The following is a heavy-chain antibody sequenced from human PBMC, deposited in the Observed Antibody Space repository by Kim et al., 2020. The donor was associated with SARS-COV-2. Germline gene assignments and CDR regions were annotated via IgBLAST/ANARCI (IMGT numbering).Heavy chain of an antibody. J-gene: IGHJ4*02. V-gene: IGHV4-31*02. CDR3: ARRRITIFGVVTEFHY. D-gene: IGHD3-3*01. Sequence: SLKSRVTISVHTSKNQFSLKLSSVTAADTAVYYCARRRITIFGVVTEFHYWGQGTLVTVSS.